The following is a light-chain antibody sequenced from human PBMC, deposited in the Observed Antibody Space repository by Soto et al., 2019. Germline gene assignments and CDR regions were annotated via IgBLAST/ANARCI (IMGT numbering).Light chain of an antibody. CDR3: GTWDSSLNSWV. J-gene: IGLJ3*02. Sequence: QSVLTQPPSVSAAPGQWVTISCSGSTSNIGNNYVSWYQQFPGTAPKILIYDNTKRYSGIPDRFSGSKSATSATLGITGLQTGDEAEYFCGTWDSSLNSWVFGAGTKLTVL. CDR2: DNT. CDR1: TSNIGNNY. V-gene: IGLV1-51*01.